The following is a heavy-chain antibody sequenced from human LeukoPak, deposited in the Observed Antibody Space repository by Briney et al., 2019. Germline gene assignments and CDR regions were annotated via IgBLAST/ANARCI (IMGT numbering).Heavy chain of an antibody. CDR1: GGTFSSYA. Sequence: ASVKVSCKASGGTFSSYAISWVRQAPGQGLEWMGGIIPIFGTANYAQKFQGRVTITADESTSTAYMELRSLRSDDTAVYYCATSPTIAPAGTGDYWGQGTLVTVSS. D-gene: IGHD6-13*01. J-gene: IGHJ4*02. V-gene: IGHV1-69*13. CDR2: IIPIFGTA. CDR3: ATSPTIAPAGTGDY.